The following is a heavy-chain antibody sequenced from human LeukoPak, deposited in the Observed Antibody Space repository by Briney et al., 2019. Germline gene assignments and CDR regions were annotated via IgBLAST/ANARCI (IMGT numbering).Heavy chain of an antibody. CDR2: TYYRSKWYD. CDR1: GDSVSSKNGA. Sequence: SQTLSLTCAISGDSVSSKNGAWTWIRQSPSRGLERLGRTYYRSKWYDEYADSVKGRVTISPDTSKNQFSLHVYSVTPEDTAVYYCARDLGTSGWYTFDFWGQGTLVTVSS. J-gene: IGHJ5*01. CDR3: ARDLGTSGWYTFDF. V-gene: IGHV6-1*01. D-gene: IGHD6-19*01.